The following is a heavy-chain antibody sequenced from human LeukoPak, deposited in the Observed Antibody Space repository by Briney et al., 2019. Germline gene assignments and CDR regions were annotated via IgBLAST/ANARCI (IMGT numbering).Heavy chain of an antibody. V-gene: IGHV3-11*03. CDR3: ARHYYDSRYPTSGYYMDV. D-gene: IGHD3-22*01. J-gene: IGHJ6*03. CDR2: ISNSGTDT. Sequence: GGSLRLSCEGSGFSFRDYYMSWIRQTPGKGLEWVSYISNSGTDTNYADSVKGRFTISRDNAENSLYLQMNSLRAEDTALYYCARHYYDSRYPTSGYYMDVWGKGTTVTVSS. CDR1: GFSFRDYY.